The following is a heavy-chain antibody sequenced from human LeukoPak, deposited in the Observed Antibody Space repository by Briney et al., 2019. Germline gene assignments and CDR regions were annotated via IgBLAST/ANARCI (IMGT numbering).Heavy chain of an antibody. Sequence: PGGSLRLSCAASGFTFSSYWMSWVRQAPGKGLEWVANIKQDGSEKYYVDSVKGRFTISRDNAKNTLYLQMNSLRAEDTAVYYCARDFPYYDSSGLSPGSAFDIWGQGTMVTVSS. CDR3: ARDFPYYDSSGLSPGSAFDI. J-gene: IGHJ3*02. D-gene: IGHD3-22*01. V-gene: IGHV3-7*01. CDR1: GFTFSSYW. CDR2: IKQDGSEK.